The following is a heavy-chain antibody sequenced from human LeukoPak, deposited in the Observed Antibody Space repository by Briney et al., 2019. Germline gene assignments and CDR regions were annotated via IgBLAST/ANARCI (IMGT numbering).Heavy chain of an antibody. CDR3: AKGDLTGSYFDY. CDR2: ITLSSSSI. V-gene: IGHV3-48*04. D-gene: IGHD3-9*01. Sequence: PGGTLRLSCAASGFTFSSYNMNWVRQAPGKGLEWVSYITLSSSSIYYADSVKGRFTISRDNAKNSLYLQMNSLRAEDTALYYCAKGDLTGSYFDYWGQGTLVTVSS. CDR1: GFTFSSYN. J-gene: IGHJ4*02.